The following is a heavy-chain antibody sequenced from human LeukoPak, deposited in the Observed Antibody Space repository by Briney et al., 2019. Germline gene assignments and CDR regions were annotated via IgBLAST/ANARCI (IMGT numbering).Heavy chain of an antibody. CDR1: GFTFSNYG. D-gene: IGHD4-17*01. V-gene: IGHV3-30*18. CDR3: AKFRGPTVTSWGDFDY. Sequence: PGRSLRLSCAASGFTFSNYGMHWVRQAPGKGLEWVAVISYDGTNKYYADSVKGRFTISKDNSKNTLSLQMNSLRAEDTAVYFCAKFRGPTVTSWGDFDYWGQGTLVTVSS. J-gene: IGHJ4*02. CDR2: ISYDGTNK.